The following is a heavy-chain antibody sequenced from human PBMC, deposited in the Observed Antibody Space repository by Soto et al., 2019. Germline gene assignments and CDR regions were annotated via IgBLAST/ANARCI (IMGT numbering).Heavy chain of an antibody. CDR2: MNPNSGDT. D-gene: IGHD3-10*01. V-gene: IGHV1-8*01. Sequence: QVQLVQSGAEVKKPGASVKVSCKASGYTFTSYDINWVRQATGQGLEWMGWMNPNSGDTGYAQKLHARVTTTRNTSISTAYMELSSLRSEDRAEYYCVRGVYYYGSGNWFDPWGHGTLVTVAS. CDR1: GYTFTSYD. J-gene: IGHJ5*02. CDR3: VRGVYYYGSGNWFDP.